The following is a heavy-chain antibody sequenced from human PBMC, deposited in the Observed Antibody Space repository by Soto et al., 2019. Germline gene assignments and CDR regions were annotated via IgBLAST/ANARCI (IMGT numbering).Heavy chain of an antibody. V-gene: IGHV3-30*18. CDR3: AKEGHYDFWSGYYPPPGYYYGMDV. CDR1: GFTFSSYG. CDR2: ISYDGINR. D-gene: IGHD3-3*01. J-gene: IGHJ6*02. Sequence: GGSLRLSCAASGFTFSSYGMHWVRQAPGKGLEWVAVISYDGINRYYVDSVKGRFTISRDNSKNTLYLQMNSLRAEDTAVYYCAKEGHYDFWSGYYPPPGYYYGMDVWGQGTTVTVSS.